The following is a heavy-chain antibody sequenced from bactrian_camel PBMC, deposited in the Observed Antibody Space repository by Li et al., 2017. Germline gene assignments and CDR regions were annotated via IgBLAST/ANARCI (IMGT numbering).Heavy chain of an antibody. V-gene: IGHV3S9*01. D-gene: IGHD6*01. Sequence: HVQLVESGGGSVQVGGSLRLSCAASGDTISRYCMGWFRQIPDKAREGVAGIENDGSTSYADFVKGRFTISRDNTKNMLYLQMNSLKSEDTALYYCANFQEGYGGGSWYDYWGQGTQVTVS. CDR2: IENDGST. CDR1: GDTISRYC. CDR3: ANFQEGYGGGSWYDY. J-gene: IGHJ4*01.